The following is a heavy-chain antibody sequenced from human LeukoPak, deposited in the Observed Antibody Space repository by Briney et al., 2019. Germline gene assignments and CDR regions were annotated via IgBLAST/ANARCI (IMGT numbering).Heavy chain of an antibody. V-gene: IGHV3-23*01. CDR1: GFAFSGHV. CDR3: TTAQKIRKKGIVVNYYYGMDV. CDR2: ISGSGGST. D-gene: IGHD2-2*01. Sequence: EGSLRLSCAASGFAFSGHVISWVRQAPGKGLEWVSAISGSGGSTYYADSVKGRFTISRDNSKNTLYLQMNSLKTEDTAVYYCTTAQKIRKKGIVVNYYYGMDVWGQGTTVTVSS. J-gene: IGHJ6*02.